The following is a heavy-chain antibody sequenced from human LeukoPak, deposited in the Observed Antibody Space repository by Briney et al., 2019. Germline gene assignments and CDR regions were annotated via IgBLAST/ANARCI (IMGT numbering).Heavy chain of an antibody. CDR1: GGTLSSYA. V-gene: IGHV1-69*13. CDR2: IIPIFGTA. J-gene: IGHJ4*02. D-gene: IGHD5-12*01. Sequence: ASVKVSCKASGGTLSSYAISWVRQAPGQGLEWMGGIIPIFGTANYAQKFQGRVTITADESTSTAYMELSSLRSEDTAVYYCARVDGYELDYWGQGTPVTVSS. CDR3: ARVDGYELDY.